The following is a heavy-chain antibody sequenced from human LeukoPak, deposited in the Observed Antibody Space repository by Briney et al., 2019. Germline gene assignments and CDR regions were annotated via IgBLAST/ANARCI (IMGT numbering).Heavy chain of an antibody. CDR3: ARHRGDCSGGSCYPYYFDY. V-gene: IGHV3-11*01. Sequence: PGGSLRLSCAASGVTFSCYYMSWIRQAPGMGLECVSYITSSGSTMYYADSVKGRFTISRDNVKNSLYLQMNSLRADDTAVYYCARHRGDCSGGSCYPYYFDYWGQGTLVTVSS. D-gene: IGHD2-15*01. CDR2: ITSSGSTM. CDR1: GVTFSCYY. J-gene: IGHJ4*02.